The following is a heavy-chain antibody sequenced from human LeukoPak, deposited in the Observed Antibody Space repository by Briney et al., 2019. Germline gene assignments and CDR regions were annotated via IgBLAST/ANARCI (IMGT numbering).Heavy chain of an antibody. CDR1: GFRFPSYW. CDR2: IYPGDSDT. CDR3: ARFFGATSYYFDY. J-gene: IGHJ4*02. V-gene: IGHV5-51*01. Sequence: GESLKMSCKGSGFRFPSYWIDWVRQMPGKGLEWTGIIYPGDSDTRYSPSFQGQVTISADKFISTAYLQWSSLKASDTAIYYCARFFGATSYYFDYWGRGTLVTVSS. D-gene: IGHD1-26*01.